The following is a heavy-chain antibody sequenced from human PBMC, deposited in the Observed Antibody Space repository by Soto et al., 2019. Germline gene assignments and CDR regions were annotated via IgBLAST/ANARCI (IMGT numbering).Heavy chain of an antibody. Sequence: SETLSLTCTVSGGSLSSYYWSWIRQPPGKGLEWIGYIYYSGSTNYNPSLKSRVTISVDTSKNQLSLKLSSVTAADTAVYYCARRFGGYHHRPFDYWGQGTLVTVSS. CDR1: GGSLSSYY. J-gene: IGHJ4*02. CDR3: ARRFGGYHHRPFDY. V-gene: IGHV4-59*08. D-gene: IGHD5-12*01. CDR2: IYYSGST.